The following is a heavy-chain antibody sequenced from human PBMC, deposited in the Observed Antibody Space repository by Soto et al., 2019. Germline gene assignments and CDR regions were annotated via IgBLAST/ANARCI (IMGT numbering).Heavy chain of an antibody. Sequence: QVQLVQSGAEVKTPGASVKVSCKTSGYTFTSYAMHWMRQAPGQRLEWMGWINAGNGNTKYSQKFQGRVTITRDTSASTAYMELSSLRSEDTAVYYCARTSGYYFYDYWGQGTLVTVSS. CDR3: ARTSGYYFYDY. CDR2: INAGNGNT. CDR1: GYTFTSYA. V-gene: IGHV1-3*01. J-gene: IGHJ4*02. D-gene: IGHD3-3*01.